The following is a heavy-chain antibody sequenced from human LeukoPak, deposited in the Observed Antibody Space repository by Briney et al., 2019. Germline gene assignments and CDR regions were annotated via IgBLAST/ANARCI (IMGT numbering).Heavy chain of an antibody. V-gene: IGHV4-39*01. J-gene: IGHJ6*03. CDR2: IYYSGST. CDR3: ARSGIAAGSYYYYYMDV. D-gene: IGHD6-13*01. CDR1: CGPLRSSSYY. Sequence: SGALALTWSVPCGPLRSSSYYLGWIRPPPGKGLGWIGWIYYSGSTYYNPSLKSRVTISVDTSKNQFSLKLSSVTAADTAVYYCARSGIAAGSYYYYYMDVWGKGTTVTISS.